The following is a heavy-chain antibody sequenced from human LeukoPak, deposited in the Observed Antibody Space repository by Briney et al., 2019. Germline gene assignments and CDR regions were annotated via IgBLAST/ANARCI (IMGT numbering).Heavy chain of an antibody. CDR2: ISGSGGST. CDR3: ARGYGSGSSRYYFDY. V-gene: IGHV3-23*01. Sequence: PGGSLRLSCAASGFTFSSYAMSWVRQAPGKGLEWVSTISGSGGSTHYADSVKGRFTISRDNSKNTLYLQMNSLRAEDTAVYYCARGYGSGSSRYYFDYWGQGTLVTVSS. CDR1: GFTFSSYA. D-gene: IGHD3-10*01. J-gene: IGHJ4*02.